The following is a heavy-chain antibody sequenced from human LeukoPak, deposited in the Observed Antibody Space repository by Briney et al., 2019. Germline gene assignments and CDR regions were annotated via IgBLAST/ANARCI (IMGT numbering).Heavy chain of an antibody. CDR3: ARGARTPSGYGSRTAGRANWFDP. Sequence: SETLSLTCAVYGGSFSGYYWRWIRQPPGKGLEWIGEINHSGSTNYNPSLKSRVTISVDTSKNQYSLKLSSVTAADTAVYYCARGARTPSGYGSRTAGRANWFDPWGQGTLVTVSS. CDR1: GGSFSGYY. V-gene: IGHV4-34*01. D-gene: IGHD5-12*01. CDR2: INHSGST. J-gene: IGHJ5*02.